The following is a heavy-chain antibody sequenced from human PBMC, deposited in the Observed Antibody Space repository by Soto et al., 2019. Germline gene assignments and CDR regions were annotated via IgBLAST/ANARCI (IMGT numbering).Heavy chain of an antibody. CDR2: IYYSGST. Sequence: SETLSVTCTVSGGSISSSSYYWGWIRQPPGKGLEWIGSIYYSGSTYYNPSLKSRVTISVDTSKNQFSLKLSSVTAADTAVYYCARGTHLIAMGNSPTGWFDPWGQGTLVTVST. V-gene: IGHV4-39*01. CDR3: ARGTHLIAMGNSPTGWFDP. J-gene: IGHJ5*02. CDR1: GGSISSSSYY. D-gene: IGHD6-19*01.